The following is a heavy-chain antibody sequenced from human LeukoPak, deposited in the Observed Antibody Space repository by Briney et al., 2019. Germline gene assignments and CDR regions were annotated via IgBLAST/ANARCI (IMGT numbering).Heavy chain of an antibody. CDR3: ASWRSYSNHVFDY. CDR1: GFTFSTYS. D-gene: IGHD4-11*01. J-gene: IGHJ4*02. CDR2: ISISSSTI. V-gene: IGHV3-48*01. Sequence: PGGSLRLSCAASGFTFSTYSMNWFGQAPGKGLGWVSYISISSSTIYYADSVKGRFTISRDNAKNSLYLQMNSLRAEDTAVYYCASWRSYSNHVFDYWGQGTLVTVSS.